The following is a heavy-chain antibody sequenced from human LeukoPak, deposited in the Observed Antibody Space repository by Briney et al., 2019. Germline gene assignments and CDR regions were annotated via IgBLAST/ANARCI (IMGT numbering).Heavy chain of an antibody. CDR2: INHSGST. CDR3: ARDNPVWGSYRYLRYFDL. V-gene: IGHV4-34*01. J-gene: IGHJ2*01. CDR1: GGSISSYY. D-gene: IGHD3-16*02. Sequence: PSETLSLTCTVSGGSISSYYWSWIRQPPGKGLEWIGEINHSGSTNYNPSLKSRVTISVDTSKNQFSLKLSSVTAADTAVYYCARDNPVWGSYRYLRYFDLWGRGTLVTVSS.